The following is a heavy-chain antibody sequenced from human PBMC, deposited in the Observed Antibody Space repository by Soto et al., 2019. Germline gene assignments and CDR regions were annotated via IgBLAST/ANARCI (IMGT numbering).Heavy chain of an antibody. D-gene: IGHD3-10*01. CDR1: GYTFTSYG. J-gene: IGHJ6*02. Sequence: ASVKVFCKASGYTFTSYGISWVRQAPGQGLEWMGWISAYNGNTNYAQKLQGRVTMTTDTSTSTAYMELRSLRSDDTAVYYCAREGGLSGSRADYYYYYGMDVWGQGTTVTVSS. V-gene: IGHV1-18*01. CDR2: ISAYNGNT. CDR3: AREGGLSGSRADYYYYYGMDV.